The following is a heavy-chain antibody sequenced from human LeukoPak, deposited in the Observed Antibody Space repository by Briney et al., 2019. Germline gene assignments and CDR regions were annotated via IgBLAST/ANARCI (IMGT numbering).Heavy chain of an antibody. CDR3: ASLVAAKEYYFDY. CDR2: IIPIFGTA. CDR1: GGTFSSYA. V-gene: IGHV1-69*05. D-gene: IGHD1-26*01. J-gene: IGHJ4*02. Sequence: GASVKVSCKASGGTFSSYAISWVRQAPGQGLEWMGGIIPIFGTANYAQKFQGRVTITTDESTSTAYMELSSLRSEDTAVYYCASLVAAKEYYFDYWGQGTLVTVSS.